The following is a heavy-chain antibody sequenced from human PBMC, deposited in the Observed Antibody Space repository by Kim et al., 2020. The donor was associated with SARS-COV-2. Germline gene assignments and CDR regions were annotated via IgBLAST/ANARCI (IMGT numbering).Heavy chain of an antibody. CDR2: IKTTINNYAT. V-gene: IGHV3-73*01. CDR1: GFTFSASV. Sequence: GGSLRLSCAASGFTFSASVMDWVRQASGKGLEWVGRIKTTINNYATEYSASVRGRFTISRDDSKTTAYLQLNSLKTEDTAVYYCTRRYCSGGICYFDYWG. D-gene: IGHD2-15*01. J-gene: IGHJ5*01. CDR3: TRRYCSGGICYFDY.